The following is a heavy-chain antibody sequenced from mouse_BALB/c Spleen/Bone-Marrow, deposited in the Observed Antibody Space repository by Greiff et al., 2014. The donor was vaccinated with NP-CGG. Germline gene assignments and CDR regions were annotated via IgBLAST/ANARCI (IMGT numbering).Heavy chain of an antibody. V-gene: IGHV5-12-2*01. J-gene: IGHJ4*01. D-gene: IGHD2-1*01. Sequence: EVNLVESGGGLVQPGGSLKLSCAASGFTFSSYTMSWVRQTPEKRLEWVAYISNGGGSTYFPDTVKGRFTISRDNAKNTLYLQMSSLKSEDTAMYYCARQGVYYGKSYYAMDYWGQGTSVTVSS. CDR2: ISNGGGST. CDR1: GFTFSSYT. CDR3: ARQGVYYGKSYYAMDY.